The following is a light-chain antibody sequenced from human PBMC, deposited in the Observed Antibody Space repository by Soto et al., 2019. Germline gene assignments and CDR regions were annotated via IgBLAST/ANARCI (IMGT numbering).Light chain of an antibody. CDR1: QTISSW. J-gene: IGKJ1*01. Sequence: DIQMTQSTSTLSGSVGDRVTITCRASQTISSWLAWYQQKPGKAPKLLIYKASTLKSGVPSRFSGSGSGTEFTLTISSLQPDDFATYYCQPYNSYSEAFGHGTKVDIK. CDR3: QPYNSYSEA. CDR2: KAS. V-gene: IGKV1-5*03.